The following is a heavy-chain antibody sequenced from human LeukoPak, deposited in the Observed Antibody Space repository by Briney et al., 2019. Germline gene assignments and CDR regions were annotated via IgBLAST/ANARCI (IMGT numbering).Heavy chain of an antibody. V-gene: IGHV4-59*01. J-gene: IGHJ3*02. CDR3: AREDRLNSGSYSNDAFDI. CDR1: GRSISSYY. Sequence: SETLSLTCTASGRSISSYYWSWIRQPPGKGLEWIGYISYSGSTDYNPSLKSRVTISLDTSKNQFSLRLSSVTAADTAVYYCAREDRLNSGSYSNDAFDIWGQGTMVTVSS. CDR2: ISYSGST. D-gene: IGHD1-26*01.